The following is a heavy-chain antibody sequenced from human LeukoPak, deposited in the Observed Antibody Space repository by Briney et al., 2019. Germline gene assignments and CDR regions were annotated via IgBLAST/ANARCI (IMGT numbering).Heavy chain of an antibody. CDR1: GFTFSNYG. D-gene: IGHD2-15*01. Sequence: GRSLRLSCAASGFTFSNYGMHWVRQAPGKGLEWVAVISYDGSNKYYADSVKGRFTISRDNSKNTHLQMNSLRAEDTAVYYCAKDRSPRFCGGGSCYSAPFGMDVWGQGTTVKVSS. V-gene: IGHV3-30*18. J-gene: IGHJ6*02. CDR3: AKDRSPRFCGGGSCYSAPFGMDV. CDR2: ISYDGSNK.